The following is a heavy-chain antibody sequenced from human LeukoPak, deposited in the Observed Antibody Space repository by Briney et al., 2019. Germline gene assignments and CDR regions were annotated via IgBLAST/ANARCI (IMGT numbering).Heavy chain of an antibody. Sequence: ASVTVSCKGSGYTFTNYGISWVRQAPGQGLEWMGWISAYNGNTNYAQKLQGRVTMTTDTSTSTAYMELRSLRSDDTAVYFCARHRLHRIYYDTTGYYHDACDIWGQGTMLTVSS. J-gene: IGHJ3*02. CDR2: ISAYNGNT. CDR1: GYTFTNYG. CDR3: ARHRLHRIYYDTTGYYHDACDI. D-gene: IGHD3-22*01. V-gene: IGHV1-18*01.